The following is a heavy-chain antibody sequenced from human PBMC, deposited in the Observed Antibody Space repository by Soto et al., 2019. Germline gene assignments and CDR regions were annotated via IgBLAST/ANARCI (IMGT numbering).Heavy chain of an antibody. CDR1: GYTFTSYD. J-gene: IGHJ5*02. D-gene: IGHD2-15*01. CDR3: AREGCSGGSCYSENWFDP. V-gene: IGHV1-8*01. CDR2: MNPNSGNT. Sequence: QVQLVQSGAEVKKPGASVKVSCKASGYTFTSYDINWVRQATGQGLEWMGWMNPNSGNTGYAQKFQGRVTMTRNTSLSTAYMELSSLRSEDTAVYYCAREGCSGGSCYSENWFDPWGQGTLVTVSS.